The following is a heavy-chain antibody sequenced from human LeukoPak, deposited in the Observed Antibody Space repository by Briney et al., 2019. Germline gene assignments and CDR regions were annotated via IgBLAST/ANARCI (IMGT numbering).Heavy chain of an antibody. D-gene: IGHD1-26*01. CDR2: IYHSGST. CDR3: ARVGVGGPYYYMDV. CDR1: GGSISSSSYY. V-gene: IGHV4-39*01. Sequence: PSETLSLTCTVSGGSISSSSYYWGWIRQAPGKGLEWFGSIYHSGSTHYNPSLKSRVTISVDTSKNQFSLNLSSVTAADTAVYYCARVGVGGPYYYMDVWGKGTTVTVSS. J-gene: IGHJ6*03.